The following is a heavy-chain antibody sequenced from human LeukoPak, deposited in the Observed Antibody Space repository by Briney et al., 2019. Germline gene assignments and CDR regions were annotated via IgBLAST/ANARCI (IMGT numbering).Heavy chain of an antibody. CDR3: ARQRGGGYWYFDL. CDR2: IYYSGST. J-gene: IGHJ2*01. Sequence: PSETLSLTCTVSGDSITSCTYYWGWIRPPPGKGLVWFGFIYYSGSTYYHPSVKSRVIRSVDTSKIHFSLKLGSVTAADTAVYYCARQRGGGYWYFDLWVRGTLVTVS. CDR1: GDSITSCTYY. V-gene: IGHV4-39*01.